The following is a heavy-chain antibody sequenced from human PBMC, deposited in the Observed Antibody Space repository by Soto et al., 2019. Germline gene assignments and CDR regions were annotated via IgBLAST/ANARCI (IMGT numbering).Heavy chain of an antibody. CDR2: IYTSGST. V-gene: IGHV4-4*07. CDR1: GGSISSYY. D-gene: IGHD3-22*01. J-gene: IGHJ5*02. Sequence: ETLSLTCTVSGGSISSYYWSWIRQPAGKGLEWIGRIYTSGSTNYNPSLKSRVTMSVDTSKNQFSLKLSSVTAADTAVYYCARGLDYYDSSGYYLSDPWGQGTLVTVSS. CDR3: ARGLDYYDSSGYYLSDP.